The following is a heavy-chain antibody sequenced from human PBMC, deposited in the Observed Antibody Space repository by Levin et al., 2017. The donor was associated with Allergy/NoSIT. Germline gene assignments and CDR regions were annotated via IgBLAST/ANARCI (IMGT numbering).Heavy chain of an antibody. CDR3: ARDEERDGFDGFAI. J-gene: IGHJ3*02. CDR2: FYINGNT. D-gene: IGHD4-17*01. Sequence: PGGSLRLSCAASGFSVRDHYMSWVRQAPGKGLEWISSFYINGNTYYADSVNGRFTISRDNSKNTVHLQLSSLRAADTAVYYCARDEERDGFDGFAIWGQGTVVTVSS. CDR1: GFSVRDHY. V-gene: IGHV3-66*01.